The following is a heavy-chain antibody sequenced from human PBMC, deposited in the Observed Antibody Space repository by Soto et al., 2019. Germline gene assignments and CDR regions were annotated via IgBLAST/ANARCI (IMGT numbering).Heavy chain of an antibody. D-gene: IGHD3-3*01. CDR1: GGSISSGGYY. J-gene: IGHJ5*02. Sequence: SETLSLTCTVSGGSISSGGYYWSWIRQHPGKGLEWIGYIYYSGSTYYNPSLKSRVTISVDTSKNQFSLKLSSVTAADTAVYYCARLRFLEWLYNWFDPWGQGTLVTVSS. CDR3: ARLRFLEWLYNWFDP. CDR2: IYYSGST. V-gene: IGHV4-31*03.